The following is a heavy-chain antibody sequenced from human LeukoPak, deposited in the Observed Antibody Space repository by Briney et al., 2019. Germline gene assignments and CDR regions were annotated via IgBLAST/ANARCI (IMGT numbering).Heavy chain of an antibody. Sequence: GGSLRLSCAASGFTFSSYAMSWVRQAPGKGLEWVSVISGSGGSTNYADSVKGRLTISRDNSKNTLNLQMKSLRAEDTAVYYCAKAGCSSTSCYTGLDYWGQGTLVTVSS. CDR3: AKAGCSSTSCYTGLDY. V-gene: IGHV3-23*01. J-gene: IGHJ4*02. D-gene: IGHD2-2*02. CDR2: ISGSGGST. CDR1: GFTFSSYA.